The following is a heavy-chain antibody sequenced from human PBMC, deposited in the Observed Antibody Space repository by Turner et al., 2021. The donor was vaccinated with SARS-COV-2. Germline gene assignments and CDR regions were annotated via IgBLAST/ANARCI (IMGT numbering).Heavy chain of an antibody. D-gene: IGHD2-15*01. Sequence: QVQLVESGGGVVQPGRSLRLSCAASGFTFSSYGMHWVRQAPGKGLECVAVTSYDGSDKNYADSVKGRFTISRDNSKNTLYLNSLRAEDTAVYYCAKQSGPYCSGGSCYGGIFDYWGQGTLVTVSS. J-gene: IGHJ4*02. CDR2: TSYDGSDK. CDR3: AKQSGPYCSGGSCYGGIFDY. CDR1: GFTFSSYG. V-gene: IGHV3-30*18.